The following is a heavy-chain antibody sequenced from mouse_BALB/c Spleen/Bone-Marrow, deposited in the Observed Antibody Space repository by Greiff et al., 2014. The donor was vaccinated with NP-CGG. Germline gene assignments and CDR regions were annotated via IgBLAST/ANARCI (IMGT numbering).Heavy chain of an antibody. CDR2: IDPAKGNT. CDR1: IKDTY. V-gene: IGHV14-3*02. CDR3: ARYRLGTYFDY. Sequence: IKDTYMHWVKQRPEQGLEWIGKIDPAKGNTKYDPKFQGKATITAGTSSNTAYLQLSNLTSEDTAVYYCARYRLGTYFDYWGQGTTLTVSS. J-gene: IGHJ2*01. D-gene: IGHD1-2*01.